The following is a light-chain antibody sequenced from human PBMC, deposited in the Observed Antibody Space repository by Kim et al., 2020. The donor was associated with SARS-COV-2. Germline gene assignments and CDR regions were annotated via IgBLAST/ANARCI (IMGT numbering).Light chain of an antibody. CDR2: GAS. CDR3: QQYGTSPYT. J-gene: IGKJ2*01. Sequence: FSPRPSSTPSCSASLRVPRMYLAFYQHRPSPPPRLLIYGASSRATGFPARFSGSGSGTDFTLTISRLEPEDFAVYYCQQYGTSPYTFGQGTKFGDQ. CDR1: LRVPRMY. V-gene: IGKV3-20*01.